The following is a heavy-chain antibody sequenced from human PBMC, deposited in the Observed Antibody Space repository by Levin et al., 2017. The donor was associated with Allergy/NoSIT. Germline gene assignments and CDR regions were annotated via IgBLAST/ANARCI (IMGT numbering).Heavy chain of an antibody. CDR3: ARAAAVDRNGLPGGMDA. CDR1: GFSLSGSGMS. Sequence: SVSGPTLVKPTSTLTVTCTFSGFSLSGSGMSVSWIRQPPGKALEWLARIDWDDDKYYSTSLKTRLTISKDTSKNQVVLTMTNMEPVDTATYYCARAAAVDRNGLPGGMDAWGQGTTVTVSS. D-gene: IGHD3-22*01. V-gene: IGHV2-70*11. J-gene: IGHJ6*02. CDR2: IDWDDDK.